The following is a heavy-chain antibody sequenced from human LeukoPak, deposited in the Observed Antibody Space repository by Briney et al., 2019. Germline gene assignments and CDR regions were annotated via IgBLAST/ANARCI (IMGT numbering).Heavy chain of an antibody. CDR1: GGSIGSDY. CDR3: ARGGASSRYFDF. V-gene: IGHV4-59*01. J-gene: IGHJ4*02. CDR2: ISYSGSP. D-gene: IGHD6-13*01. Sequence: SETLSLTCSVSGGSIGSDYWSWIRQPPGKGLQWIAFISYSGSPDYNPSLKSRVTISIDTSKNHFSLKLTSVTSADTAVYYCARGGASSRYFDFWGQGTLVTVSS.